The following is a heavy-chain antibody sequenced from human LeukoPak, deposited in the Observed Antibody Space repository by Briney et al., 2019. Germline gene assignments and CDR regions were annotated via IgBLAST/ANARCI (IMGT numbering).Heavy chain of an antibody. CDR3: ARGGSSAWPGKGPDY. CDR2: INPNSGGT. J-gene: IGHJ4*02. D-gene: IGHD2-2*01. CDR1: GYTFTDYY. V-gene: IGHV1-2*02. Sequence: ASVKVSCKASGYTFTDYYMNWVRQAPGQGLEWMGWINPNSGGTNDAQKFQGRVTMTRDTSISTAYMELSRLRSGDTAVYYCARGGSSAWPGKGPDYWGQGTLVTVSS.